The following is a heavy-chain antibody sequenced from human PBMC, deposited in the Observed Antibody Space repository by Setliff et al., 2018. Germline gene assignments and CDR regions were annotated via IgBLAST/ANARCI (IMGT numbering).Heavy chain of an antibody. Sequence: VASVKVSCKASGYTFTSYAMHWVRQAPGQRLEWMGWINAGNGNTKYSQKLQGRVTMTTDTSTSTAYMELRSLRSDDTAVYYCARGSSITIFGVVLKYYYGMDVWGQGTTVTVSS. CDR2: INAGNGNT. D-gene: IGHD3-3*01. J-gene: IGHJ6*02. V-gene: IGHV1-3*01. CDR3: ARGSSITIFGVVLKYYYGMDV. CDR1: GYTFTSYA.